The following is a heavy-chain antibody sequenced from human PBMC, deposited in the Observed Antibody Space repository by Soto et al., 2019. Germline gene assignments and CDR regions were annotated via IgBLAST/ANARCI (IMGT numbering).Heavy chain of an antibody. CDR1: GHLFNNHW. Sequence: GESLKISCKGPGHLFNNHWIGWVRQTPGKGLEWMGLIFTRDSETKTSPSFQGHVSFSVGNSINTVYLQWTSLKTTDTGIYLCARGYFDSGHGYDLWGQGTLVTVSS. CDR3: ARGYFDSGHGYDL. CDR2: IFTRDSET. V-gene: IGHV5-51*01. J-gene: IGHJ5*02. D-gene: IGHD3-10*01.